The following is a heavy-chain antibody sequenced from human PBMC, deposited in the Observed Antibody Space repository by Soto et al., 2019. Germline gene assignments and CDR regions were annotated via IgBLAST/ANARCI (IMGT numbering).Heavy chain of an antibody. V-gene: IGHV1-69*12. CDR1: GGTFSSYA. CDR3: ARVGQRYCSGGSCYSVFDP. Sequence: QVQLVQSGAEVKKPGSSVKVSCKASGGTFSSYAISWVRQAPGQGLEWMGGIIPIFGTANYAQKFQGRVTITAAESTSTAYMELSSLRSEDTAVYYCARVGQRYCSGGSCYSVFDPWGQGTLVTVSS. J-gene: IGHJ5*02. D-gene: IGHD2-15*01. CDR2: IIPIFGTA.